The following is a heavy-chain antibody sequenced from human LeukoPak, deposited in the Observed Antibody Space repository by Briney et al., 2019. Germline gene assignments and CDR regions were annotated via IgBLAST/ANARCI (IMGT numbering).Heavy chain of an antibody. CDR1: GGSVSTTSHY. CDR3: ARGRYGWLPFDY. V-gene: IGHV4-61*01. J-gene: IGHJ4*02. CDR2: IYYSGST. Sequence: PSETLSLTCVVSGGSVSTTSHYWGWIRQPPGKGLEWIGYIYYSGSTNYNPSLKSRVTISVDTSKNQFTLKLSSVTAADTAVYYCARGRYGWLPFDYWGQGTLVTVSS. D-gene: IGHD3-16*01.